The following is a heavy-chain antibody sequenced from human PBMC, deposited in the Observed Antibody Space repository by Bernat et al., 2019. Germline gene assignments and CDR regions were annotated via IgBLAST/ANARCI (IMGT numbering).Heavy chain of an antibody. CDR2: ISWNSGSI. D-gene: IGHD1-26*01. J-gene: IGHJ4*02. CDR1: GFTFDDYA. V-gene: IGHV3-9*01. Sequence: EVQLVESGGGLVQPGRSLRLSCAASGFTFDDYAMHWVRQAPGKGLEWVSGISWNSGSIGYADSVKGRFTISRDNAKNSLYLQMNSLRAEDTALYYCAKDMFAVGGSYSGFDYWGQGTLVTVSS. CDR3: AKDMFAVGGSYSGFDY.